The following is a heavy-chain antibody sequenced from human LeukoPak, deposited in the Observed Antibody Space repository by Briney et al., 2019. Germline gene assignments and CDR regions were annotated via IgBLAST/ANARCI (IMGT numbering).Heavy chain of an antibody. V-gene: IGHV3-48*03. CDR3: GRDPYCSLGSCYSDY. D-gene: IGHD2-15*01. CDR2: ISSSGSNI. CDR1: GFTFSSYE. Sequence: GGSLRLSCAASGFTFSSYEMNWVRQAPGKGLEWVSYISSSGSNIYYAESVKGRFTISRDNAKNSVYLQMNSLRAEDTAVYYCGRDPYCSLGSCYSDYWGQGTLVTVSS. J-gene: IGHJ4*02.